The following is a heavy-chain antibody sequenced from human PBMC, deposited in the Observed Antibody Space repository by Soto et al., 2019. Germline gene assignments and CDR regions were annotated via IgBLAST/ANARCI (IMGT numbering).Heavy chain of an antibody. Sequence: QVQLQQWGAGLLKPSETLSLTCAVYGGSFSGYYWTWIRQPPGKGLEWIGEINHSGSTNYNPSLNSRVTISVDTSTKQFSLKLSSVTAADTAVYYCARGDRGRESDPWGQGTLVTVSS. J-gene: IGHJ5*02. CDR1: GGSFSGYY. V-gene: IGHV4-34*01. CDR2: INHSGST. CDR3: ARGDRGRESDP.